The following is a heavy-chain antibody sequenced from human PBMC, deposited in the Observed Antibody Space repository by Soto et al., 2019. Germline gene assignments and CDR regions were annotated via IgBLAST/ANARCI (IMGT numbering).Heavy chain of an antibody. CDR3: AREFYYYDSSGYKYYYYYGMHV. D-gene: IGHD3-22*01. CDR2: ISAYNGNT. V-gene: IGHV1-18*01. Sequence: ASVKVSCKASGYTFTSYGISWVRQAPGQGLEWMGWISAYNGNTNYAQKLQGRVTMTTDTSTSTAYMELRSLRSDDTAVYYCAREFYYYDSSGYKYYYYYGMHVWGQGTTVTVSS. CDR1: GYTFTSYG. J-gene: IGHJ6*02.